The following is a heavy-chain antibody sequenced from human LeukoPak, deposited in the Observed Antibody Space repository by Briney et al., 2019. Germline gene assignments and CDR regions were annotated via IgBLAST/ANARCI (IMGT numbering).Heavy chain of an antibody. J-gene: IGHJ4*02. V-gene: IGHV3-23*01. CDR3: AKGHSSDLDY. CDR2: ISGSGGST. CDR1: GYTFTSYA. D-gene: IGHD6-25*01. Sequence: SCTASGYTFTSYAMSWVRQAPGKGLEWVSAISGSGGSTYYADSVKGRFTISRDNSKNTLYLQMNSLRAEDTAIYYCAKGHSSDLDYWGQGTLVTVSS.